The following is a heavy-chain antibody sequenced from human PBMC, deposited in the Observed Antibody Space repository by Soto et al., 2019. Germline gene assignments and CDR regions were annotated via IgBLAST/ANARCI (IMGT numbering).Heavy chain of an antibody. D-gene: IGHD3-16*01. V-gene: IGHV4-31*03. CDR2: IYYSGST. CDR1: GGSISSGGYY. J-gene: IGHJ4*02. CDR3: ARGVLH. Sequence: QVQLQESGPGLVKPSQTLSLTCTVSGGSISSGGYYWSWIRQHPGKGLEWIGSIYYSGSTYYNPSPXSXLTISVATSKTQFSLKLSSVTAADTAVYYCARGVLHWGQGTLVTVSS.